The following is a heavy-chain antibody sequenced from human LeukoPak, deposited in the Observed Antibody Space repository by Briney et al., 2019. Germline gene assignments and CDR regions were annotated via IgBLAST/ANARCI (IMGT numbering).Heavy chain of an antibody. J-gene: IGHJ6*02. CDR3: ARAITLPYCSGGSCYPYYYYGMDV. Sequence: SQTLSLTCAVSGGSISSGGYSWSWIRQPPGKGLEWIGYIYHSGSTYYNPSLKSRVTISVDRSKNQFSLKLSSVTAADTAVYYCARAITLPYCSGGSCYPYYYYGMDVWGQGTTVTVSS. CDR1: GGSISSGGYS. CDR2: IYHSGST. D-gene: IGHD2-15*01. V-gene: IGHV4-30-2*01.